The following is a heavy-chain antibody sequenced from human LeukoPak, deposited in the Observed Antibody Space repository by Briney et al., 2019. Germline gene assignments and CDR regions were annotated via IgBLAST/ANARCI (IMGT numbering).Heavy chain of an antibody. D-gene: IGHD6-6*01. CDR2: INPYNGNT. J-gene: IGHJ4*02. CDR1: GGTFSTYV. V-gene: IGHV1-18*01. CDR3: ATRPITAPAGLH. Sequence: ASVKVSCKASGGTFSTYVSSWVRQAPGQGLEWMGWINPYNGNTNYAQNLQGRVTMTTDTSTGTAYMELRSLRSDDTAVYYCATRPITAPAGLHWGQGTLVTVSS.